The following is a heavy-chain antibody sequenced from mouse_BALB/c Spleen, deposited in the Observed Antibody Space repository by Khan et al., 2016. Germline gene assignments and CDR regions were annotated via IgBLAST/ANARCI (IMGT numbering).Heavy chain of an antibody. J-gene: IGHJ1*01. CDR2: IWGDGST. V-gene: IGHV2-6-7*01. D-gene: IGHD1-2*01. Sequence: QVQLKQSGPGLVAPSQSLSITCTVSGFSLTGYGVNWVRQPPGKGLEWLGMIWGDGSTDYNSDLKSRLSISKDNSKSQVFLKMNSLQTDDTARYYCARDNYGYGPWYFDVWGAGTTVTVSS. CDR1: GFSLTGYG. CDR3: ARDNYGYGPWYFDV.